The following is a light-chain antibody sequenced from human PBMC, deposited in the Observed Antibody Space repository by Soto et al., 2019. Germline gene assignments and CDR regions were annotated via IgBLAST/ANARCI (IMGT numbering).Light chain of an antibody. Sequence: EIVLTQSPGTLSLSPGERATLSCRASQSINNNYLAWYQQQRGQAPRLLIYGASSRATGIPDRFSGSGSGTDFTLTISRLEPEEFAVYYCQQSGGSPRTFGQGTKVEIK. J-gene: IGKJ1*01. CDR3: QQSGGSPRT. CDR2: GAS. CDR1: QSINNNY. V-gene: IGKV3-20*01.